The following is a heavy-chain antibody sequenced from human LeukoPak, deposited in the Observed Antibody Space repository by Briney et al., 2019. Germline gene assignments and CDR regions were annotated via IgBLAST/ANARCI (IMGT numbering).Heavy chain of an antibody. CDR2: IYSGGST. Sequence: PGGSLRLSCAASGFTASSIYMSWVRQAPGRGLGWVSVIYSGGSTYYADSVKGRFTISRDNSKNTLFLQMNSLRAGDTAVYYCARGTVTMVDYWGQGTLVTVSS. J-gene: IGHJ4*02. V-gene: IGHV3-66*01. D-gene: IGHD3-10*01. CDR1: GFTASSIY. CDR3: ARGTVTMVDY.